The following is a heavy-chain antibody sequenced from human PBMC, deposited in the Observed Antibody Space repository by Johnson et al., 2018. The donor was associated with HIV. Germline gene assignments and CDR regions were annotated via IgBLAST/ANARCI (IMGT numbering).Heavy chain of an antibody. CDR2: ISYDGSNK. CDR3: ARCMITFGGVGGAFDI. D-gene: IGHD3-16*01. Sequence: QVQLVESGGGVVQPGRSLRLSCAASGFTFSSYAMHWVRQAPGKGLEWVAVISYDGSNKYYADSVKGRFTIYRDNSKNTLYLQMNRLRAEDTAVYYCARCMITFGGVGGAFDIWGQGTMVTVSS. V-gene: IGHV3-30*04. J-gene: IGHJ3*02. CDR1: GFTFSSYA.